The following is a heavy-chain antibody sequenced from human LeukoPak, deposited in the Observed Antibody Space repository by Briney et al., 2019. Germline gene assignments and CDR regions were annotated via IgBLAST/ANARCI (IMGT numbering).Heavy chain of an antibody. J-gene: IGHJ4*02. V-gene: IGHV1-18*01. CDR2: ISAYNGNT. CDR1: GYTFTSYG. D-gene: IGHD6-13*01. Sequence: GASVKVSCKASGYTFTSYGISWVRQSPGPELEWMGWISAYNGNTNYAQKLQGRVTMTTDTSTSTAYMELRSLRSDDTAVYYCARDRLIAAAALFDYWGQGTLVTVSS. CDR3: ARDRLIAAAALFDY.